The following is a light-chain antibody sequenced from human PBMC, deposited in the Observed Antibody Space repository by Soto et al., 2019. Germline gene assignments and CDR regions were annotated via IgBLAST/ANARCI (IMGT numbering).Light chain of an antibody. CDR2: GVS. CDR3: QQYGSSPTWT. V-gene: IGKV3-20*01. Sequence: IVLTQSPGTLSLSPGERATLSCRASQSVSSNYLAWYQQKPGQAPRLLIYGVSTRATGIPDRFSASGSGTDFTLTISRLEPEDSAVYYCQQYGSSPTWTFGQGTKVDI. CDR1: QSVSSNY. J-gene: IGKJ1*01.